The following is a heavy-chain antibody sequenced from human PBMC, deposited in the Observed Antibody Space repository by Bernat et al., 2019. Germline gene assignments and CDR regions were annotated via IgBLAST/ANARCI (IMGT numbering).Heavy chain of an antibody. CDR2: IYHSGGT. CDR3: ARVGMSGYSYGYAFYYYYGMDV. J-gene: IGHJ6*02. Sequence: QVQLQESGPGLVKPSGTLSLTCAVSGGSISSSNWWSWVRQPPGKGLEWIGEIYHSGGTNYNPSLKSRVTISVDKSKNQFSLKLSTVTAADTAVYYCARVGMSGYSYGYAFYYYYGMDVWGQGTTVTVSS. V-gene: IGHV4-4*02. CDR1: GGSISSSNW. D-gene: IGHD5-18*01.